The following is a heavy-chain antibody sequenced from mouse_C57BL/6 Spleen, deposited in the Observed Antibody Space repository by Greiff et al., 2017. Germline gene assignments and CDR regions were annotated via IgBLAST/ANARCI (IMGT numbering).Heavy chain of an antibody. J-gene: IGHJ2*01. V-gene: IGHV3-6*01. D-gene: IGHD3-2*02. CDR1: GYSITSGYY. CDR2: ISYDGSN. CDR3: ARDQGRYFDY. Sequence: VQLQQSGPGLVKPSQSLSLTCSVTGYSITSGYYWNWIRQFPGNKLEWMGYISYDGSNNYNPSLKNRISITRDTSKNQFFLKLNSVTTEDTATYYCARDQGRYFDYWGQGTTLTVSS.